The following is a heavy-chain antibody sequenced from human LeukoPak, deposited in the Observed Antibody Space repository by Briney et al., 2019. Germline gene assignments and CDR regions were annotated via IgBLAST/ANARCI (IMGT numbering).Heavy chain of an antibody. J-gene: IGHJ6*02. Sequence: GPSLRLSCPPSGLTFNNYGMRWARQAPGEGLGWLAVITYDGSNKNYADSVKGRFTISRDNSKNTLYLQIDSLRTEDEAVYFCVKGGVGRYCCYGVEVGGEETTVTVS. CDR1: GLTFNNYG. CDR2: ITYDGSNK. D-gene: IGHD3-16*01. V-gene: IGHV3-30*18. CDR3: VKGGVGRYCCYGVEV.